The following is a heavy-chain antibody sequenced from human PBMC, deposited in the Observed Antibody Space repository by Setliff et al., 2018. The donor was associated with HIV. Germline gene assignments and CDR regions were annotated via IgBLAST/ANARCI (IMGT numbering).Heavy chain of an antibody. CDR1: GGSIRSGGYY. J-gene: IGHJ4*02. V-gene: IGHV4-31*03. CDR3: ARSPGPSYCSGGSCYDYFDY. CDR2: IYYSGST. D-gene: IGHD2-15*01. Sequence: PSETLSLTCTVSGGSIRSGGYYWSWIRQHPGKGLEWIGYIYYSGSTYYNPSLKSRVTISVDTSKNQFSLRLSSVTAADTAVYYCARSPGPSYCSGGSCYDYFDYWGQGTLVTAPQ.